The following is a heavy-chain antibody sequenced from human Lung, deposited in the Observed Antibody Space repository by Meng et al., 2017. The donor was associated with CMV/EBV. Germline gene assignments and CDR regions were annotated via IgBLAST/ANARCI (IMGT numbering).Heavy chain of an antibody. CDR1: GFIFNNHA. CDR3: ARGSVGYYGMEV. D-gene: IGHD6-19*01. J-gene: IGHJ6*02. V-gene: IGHV3-21*01. CDR2: ISGSTPDK. Sequence: GESLKISCAASGFIFNNHAMNWVRQAPGKGLEWVSAISGSTPDKWYADSVRGRFTISRDNAKNSLYLEMSSLRAEDTAAYFCARGSVGYYGMEVWGQGTTVTVSS.